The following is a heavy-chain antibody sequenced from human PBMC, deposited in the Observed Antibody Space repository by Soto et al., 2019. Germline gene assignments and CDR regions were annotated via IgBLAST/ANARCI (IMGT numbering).Heavy chain of an antibody. Sequence: QGQLVQSGAEVKKPGASVKFSCKASGYTLTSHGISWVRQAPGQGLEWMGWISTYNGNTKYAQKFQERVTMTADTSTNTAHMELRSLRSDDTAMYYCARGYYDSSGPFDYWGQGTLVTVSS. D-gene: IGHD3-22*01. CDR2: ISTYNGNT. V-gene: IGHV1-18*01. CDR3: ARGYYDSSGPFDY. J-gene: IGHJ4*02. CDR1: GYTLTSHG.